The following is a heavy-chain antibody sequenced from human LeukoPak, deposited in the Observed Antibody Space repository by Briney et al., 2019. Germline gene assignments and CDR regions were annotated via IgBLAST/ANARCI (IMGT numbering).Heavy chain of an antibody. CDR1: GFTFSSYA. J-gene: IGHJ4*02. CDR3: AKDRSPGDPYYYDSSGYYPTDY. V-gene: IGHV3-64*01. D-gene: IGHD3-22*01. Sequence: GGSLRLSCAASGFTFSSYAMHWVRQAPGKGLEYVSASSNGGSTYYANSVKGRFTISRDNSKNTLYLQMNSLRAEDTAVYYCAKDRSPGDPYYYDSSGYYPTDYWGQGTLVTVSS. CDR2: SSNGGST.